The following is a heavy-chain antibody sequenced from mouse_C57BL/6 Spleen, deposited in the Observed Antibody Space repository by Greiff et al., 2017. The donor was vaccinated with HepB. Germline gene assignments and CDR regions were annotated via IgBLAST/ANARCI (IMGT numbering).Heavy chain of an antibody. Sequence: EVKLVESEGGLVQPGSSMKLSCTASGFTFSDYYMAWVRQVPEKGLEWVANINYDGSSTYYLDSLKSRFIISRDNAKNILYLQMSSLKSEDTATYYCARVEVHYYAMDYWGQGTSVTVSS. CDR2: INYDGSST. V-gene: IGHV5-16*01. CDR1: GFTFSDYY. J-gene: IGHJ4*01. CDR3: ARVEVHYYAMDY.